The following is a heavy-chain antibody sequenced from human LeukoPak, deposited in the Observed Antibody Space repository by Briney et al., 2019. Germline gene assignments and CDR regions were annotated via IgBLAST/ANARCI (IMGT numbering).Heavy chain of an antibody. CDR2: IYYSGST. J-gene: IGHJ4*02. CDR3: ARRASGDTKAIDY. CDR1: GGSISSGDYY. V-gene: IGHV4-30-4*01. D-gene: IGHD2-21*01. Sequence: SETLSLTCTVSGGSISSGDYYWSWIRQPPGKGLEWIGYIYYSGSTYYNPSLKSRVTISVDTSKNQFSLKLNSVTATDTAVYYCARRASGDTKAIDYWGQGTLVTVSS.